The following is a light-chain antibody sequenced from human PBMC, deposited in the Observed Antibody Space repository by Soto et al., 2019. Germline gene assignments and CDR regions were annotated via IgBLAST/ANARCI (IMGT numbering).Light chain of an antibody. CDR2: EVS. CDR3: SSYTSSSPYV. J-gene: IGLJ1*01. CDR1: SSDVGGYNY. Sequence: QSALTQPASVSGSPGQSITISCTGTSSDVGGYNYVSWYQHHPGKAPKLMIYEVSNRPSAVSNRFSGSKSGNTASLTISGLQAEDEADYYCSSYTSSSPYVFGTGTKVTVL. V-gene: IGLV2-14*01.